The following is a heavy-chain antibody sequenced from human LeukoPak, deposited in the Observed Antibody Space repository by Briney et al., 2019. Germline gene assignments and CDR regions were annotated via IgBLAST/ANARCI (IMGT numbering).Heavy chain of an antibody. CDR1: GYSISSGYY. Sequence: SETLSLTCAVSGYSISSGYYWGWIRQPPGKGLEWIGSIYHSGSTYYNPSLKSRVTISVDTSKNQFSLKLSSMTAADTAVYYCASAGGSYSDWFDPWGQGTLVTVSS. CDR2: IYHSGST. V-gene: IGHV4-38-2*01. CDR3: ASAGGSYSDWFDP. J-gene: IGHJ5*02. D-gene: IGHD1-26*01.